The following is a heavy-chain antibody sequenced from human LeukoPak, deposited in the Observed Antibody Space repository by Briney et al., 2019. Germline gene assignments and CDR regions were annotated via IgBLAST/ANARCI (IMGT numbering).Heavy chain of an antibody. CDR1: GYTFTSYY. CDR3: ARSRKYCSSTSCYPLDY. V-gene: IGHV1-46*01. CDR2: INPSGGST. D-gene: IGHD2-2*01. J-gene: IGHJ4*02. Sequence: ASVKVSSKASGYTFTSYYMHWVRQAPGQGLEWMGIINPSGGSTSYAQKFQGRVTMTRDTSTSTVYMELSSLRSEDTAVYYCARSRKYCSSTSCYPLDYWSQGTLVTVSS.